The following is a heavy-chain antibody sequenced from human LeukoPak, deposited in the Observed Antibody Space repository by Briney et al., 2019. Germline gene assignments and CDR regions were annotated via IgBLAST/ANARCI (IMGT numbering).Heavy chain of an antibody. D-gene: IGHD3-22*01. V-gene: IGHV4-59*01. CDR3: AKFASDGWLLDY. CDR1: GGSLSSYY. Sequence: PSETLSLTRTVSGGSLSSYYRSCIRQPPGKGLEWIGYSYYSENTNYTTSLKSRVTISVDTSKNQFSLKVSSVTAADTAVYYCAKFASDGWLLDYWGQGTLVTVSS. J-gene: IGHJ4*02. CDR2: SYYSENT.